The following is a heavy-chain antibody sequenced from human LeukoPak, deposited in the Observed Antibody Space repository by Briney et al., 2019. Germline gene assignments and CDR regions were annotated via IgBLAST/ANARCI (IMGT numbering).Heavy chain of an antibody. CDR2: VTGSGGTT. CDR3: ARDGFFTPFFYFDY. D-gene: IGHD3-3*01. J-gene: IGHJ4*02. Sequence: PGGSLRLSCAASGFTFSRNAMTWARQAPGKGLEWVSSVTGSGGTTFYADSVKGRFTISRDNSKNTLFLQMNSLRAEDTAVYYCARDGFFTPFFYFDYWGQGTLVTVSS. CDR1: GFTFSRNA. V-gene: IGHV3-23*01.